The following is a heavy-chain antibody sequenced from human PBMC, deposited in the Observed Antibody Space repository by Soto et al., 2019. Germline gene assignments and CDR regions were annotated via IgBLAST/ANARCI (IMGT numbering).Heavy chain of an antibody. D-gene: IGHD3-3*01. CDR3: ARLSITIFGVVTIGMDV. CDR2: MNPNSGNT. V-gene: IGHV1-8*01. Sequence: ASVKVSCKASGYTFTSYDINWVRQATGQGLEWMGWMNPNSGNTGYAQKFQGRVTMTRNTSISTAYMELSSLRSEDTAVYYCARLSITIFGVVTIGMDVWGKGTTVTVSS. J-gene: IGHJ6*04. CDR1: GYTFTSYD.